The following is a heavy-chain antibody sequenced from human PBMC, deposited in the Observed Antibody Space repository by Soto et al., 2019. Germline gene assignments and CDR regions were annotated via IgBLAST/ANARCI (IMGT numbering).Heavy chain of an antibody. D-gene: IGHD6-19*01. J-gene: IGHJ6*02. CDR2: VWYDGSNK. V-gene: IGHV3-33*01. CDR3: ARDGDASGWYHYGMDV. CDR1: GFTFSSYG. Sequence: PGGSLRLSCAASGFTFSSYGMHWVRQSPGKGLEWVAVVWYDGSNKYYADSVKGRFIISRDNAKNSLYLHLNNLRAEDTAVYYCARDGDASGWYHYGMDVWGQGTLVTVSS.